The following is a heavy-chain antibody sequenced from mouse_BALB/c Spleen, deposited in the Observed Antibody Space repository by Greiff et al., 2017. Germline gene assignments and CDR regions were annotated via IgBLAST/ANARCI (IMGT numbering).Heavy chain of an antibody. D-gene: IGHD2-2*01. CDR1: GFTFSSYY. V-gene: IGHV5-6-2*01. J-gene: IGHJ4*01. CDR3: ARSYGYDGGYYAMDY. CDR2: INSNGGST. Sequence: EVKLMESGGGLVKLGGSLKLSCAASGFTFSSYYMSWVRQTPEKRLELVAAINSNGGSTYYPDTVKGRFTISRDNAKNTLYLQMSSLKSEDTALYYCARSYGYDGGYYAMDYWGQGTSVTVSS.